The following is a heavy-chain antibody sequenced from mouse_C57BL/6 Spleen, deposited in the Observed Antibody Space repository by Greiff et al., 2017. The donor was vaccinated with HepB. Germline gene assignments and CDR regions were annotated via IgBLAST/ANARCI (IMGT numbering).Heavy chain of an antibody. D-gene: IGHD1-1*01. CDR3: ARGTTEGYWYVDV. V-gene: IGHV1-81*01. CDR2: IYPRSGNT. J-gene: IGHJ1*03. CDR1: GYTFTSYG. Sequence: VQLQQSGAELARPGASVKLSCKASGYTFTSYGISWVKQRTGQGLEWIGEIYPRSGNTYSNEKFKGKATLTADKSSSTAYMELRSLTSEDSAVYFCARGTTEGYWYVDVWGTGTTVTVSS.